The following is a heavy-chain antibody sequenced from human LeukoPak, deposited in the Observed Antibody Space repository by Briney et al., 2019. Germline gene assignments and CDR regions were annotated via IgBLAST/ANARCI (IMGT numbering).Heavy chain of an antibody. Sequence: GGSLRLSCSASGFPFSSYAMHWVRQAPGKGLEYVSAISDSGGSTYYADSVKGRFTISRDNSKNTLYLQMSSLRAEDTAVYFCVRGYSFGPYRMDVWGQGTTVTV. V-gene: IGHV3-64D*09. CDR1: GFPFSSYA. CDR3: VRGYSFGPYRMDV. CDR2: ISDSGGST. D-gene: IGHD2-15*01. J-gene: IGHJ6*02.